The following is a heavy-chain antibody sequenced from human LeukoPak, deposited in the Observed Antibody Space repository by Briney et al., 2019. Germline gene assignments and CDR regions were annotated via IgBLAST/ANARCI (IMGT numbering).Heavy chain of an antibody. D-gene: IGHD1-1*01. Sequence: PSETLSLTCAVSGASMSNYHWSWIRQPPGRGLEYIGYVYNSGSTFYNPSLKSRVTISADTSRKQFSLKLTSVTATDTAVYYCARGTGGYRFDPWGQEILVTVS. CDR2: VYNSGST. V-gene: IGHV4-59*01. J-gene: IGHJ5*02. CDR1: GASMSNYH. CDR3: ARGTGGYRFDP.